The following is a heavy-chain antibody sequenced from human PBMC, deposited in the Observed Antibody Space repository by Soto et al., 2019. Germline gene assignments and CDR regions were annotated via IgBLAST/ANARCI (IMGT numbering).Heavy chain of an antibody. D-gene: IGHD5-12*01. CDR1: GYSCTGSG. Sequence: ASVKVSCKASGYSCTGSGISWVRQTPGQGPEWMGWISSYNGDTNYAQTFQGRVTMTTDTSTSTAYMELRSLRSDDTAVYYCAREGVAPYCYYAMDVWGQGTPVTVSS. J-gene: IGHJ6*02. CDR3: AREGVAPYCYYAMDV. CDR2: ISSYNGDT. V-gene: IGHV1-18*01.